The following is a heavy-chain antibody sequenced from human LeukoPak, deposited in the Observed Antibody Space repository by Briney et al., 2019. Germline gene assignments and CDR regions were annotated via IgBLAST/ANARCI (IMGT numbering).Heavy chain of an antibody. CDR1: GDSFSGHY. D-gene: IGHD7-27*01. CDR2: IHPSGGRT. J-gene: IGHJ4*02. V-gene: IGHV1-2*02. Sequence: ASVKVSCKSSGDSFSGHYMRWVRQRPRQGLEWMGWIHPSGGRTNYAPKFQGRVTMTRATSVTTDYMELSWLTSADTADYYRTRDHNWGADYWGQGTLITVSS. CDR3: TRDHNWGADY.